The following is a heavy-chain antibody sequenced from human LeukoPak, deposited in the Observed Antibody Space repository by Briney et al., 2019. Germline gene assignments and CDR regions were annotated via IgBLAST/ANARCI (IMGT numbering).Heavy chain of an antibody. Sequence: GGSLRLSCAASGFTFSSYWMHWVRQAPGKGLVWVSRINSDGSSTNYADSVKGRFTISRDNAKNTLYLQMNSLRAEDTAVYYCVTYNWEYEADYWGQGTLVTVSS. J-gene: IGHJ4*02. V-gene: IGHV3-74*01. D-gene: IGHD1-20*01. CDR1: GFTFSSYW. CDR3: VTYNWEYEADY. CDR2: INSDGSST.